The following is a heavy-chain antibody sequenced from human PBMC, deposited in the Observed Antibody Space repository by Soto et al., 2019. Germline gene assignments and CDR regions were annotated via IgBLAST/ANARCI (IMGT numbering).Heavy chain of an antibody. V-gene: IGHV3-23*01. CDR3: TKTPRSYYYYMAV. Sequence: EVQVLESGGGLVQPGGSLRLSCVASGFTFSTYAMNWVRQAPGKGLEWVSGISGSGSDRYYADSVRGRFTISRDNSNNTMNLQMDSLSAADTAIYYCTKTPRSYYYYMAVWGKGTTVTVSS. CDR2: ISGSGSDR. J-gene: IGHJ6*03. CDR1: GFTFSTYA. D-gene: IGHD3-10*01.